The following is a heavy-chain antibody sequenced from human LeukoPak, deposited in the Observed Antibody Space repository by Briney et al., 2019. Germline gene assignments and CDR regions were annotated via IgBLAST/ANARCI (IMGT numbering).Heavy chain of an antibody. CDR2: INHSGSS. J-gene: IGHJ1*01. CDR3: ARGEDGDYYFQH. Sequence: SETLSLTCAVYGGSFSGYYWSWIRQPPGKGPEWIGEINHSGSSNYNPSLKSRVTISVDTSKNQFSLKLSSVTAADTAVYYCARGEDGDYYFQHWGQSTLVTVSS. CDR1: GGSFSGYY. D-gene: IGHD4-17*01. V-gene: IGHV4-34*01.